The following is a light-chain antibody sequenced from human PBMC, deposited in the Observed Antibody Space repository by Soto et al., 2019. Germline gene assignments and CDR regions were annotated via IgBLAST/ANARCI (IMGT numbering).Light chain of an antibody. J-gene: IGLJ2*01. CDR1: SGHSNYA. Sequence: QAVVTQSPSASASLGASVKLTCTLSSGHSNYAIAWHQQQSEKGPRYLMKLNSDGSHSKGDGIPDRFSGSSSGAERYLTISSLQSEDEADYCCQTWGSGIVVFGGGTQLTVL. CDR3: QTWGSGIVV. CDR2: LNSDGSH. V-gene: IGLV4-69*01.